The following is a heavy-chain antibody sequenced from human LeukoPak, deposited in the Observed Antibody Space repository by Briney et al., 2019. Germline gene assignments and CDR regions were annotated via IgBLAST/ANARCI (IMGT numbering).Heavy chain of an antibody. CDR1: GCTFSYCA. CDR2: ISANGDTT. D-gene: IGHD3-22*01. CDR3: ATGGNSRVYFDN. Sequence: GGSLSLSCAASGCTFSYCAISWVRQAPGKGQELVSIISANGDTTYYAGSVKGRFTVSRDSSENTLYMQMNSLRAYDTAVYYCATGGNSRVYFDNWGQGTLVTVSS. V-gene: IGHV3-23*01. J-gene: IGHJ4*02.